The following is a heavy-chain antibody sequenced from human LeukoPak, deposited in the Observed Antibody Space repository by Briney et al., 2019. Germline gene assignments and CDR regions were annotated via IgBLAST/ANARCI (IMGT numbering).Heavy chain of an antibody. J-gene: IGHJ4*02. D-gene: IGHD6-19*01. CDR3: AKDGGIAVAGYLSRGDYFDY. Sequence: PGGSLRLSCAASGFTFSSYAMSWVRQAPGEGLEWVSAISGSGGSTYYADSVKGRFTISRDNSKNTLYLQMNSLRAEDTAVYYCAKDGGIAVAGYLSRGDYFDYWGQGTLVTVSS. CDR2: ISGSGGST. V-gene: IGHV3-23*01. CDR1: GFTFSSYA.